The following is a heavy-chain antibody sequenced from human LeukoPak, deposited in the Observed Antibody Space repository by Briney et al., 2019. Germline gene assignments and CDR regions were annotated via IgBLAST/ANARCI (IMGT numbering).Heavy chain of an antibody. J-gene: IGHJ6*03. V-gene: IGHV4-38-2*02. Sequence: PSETLSLTCTVFDYSISSDYYWGWIRQPPGKGLEWIGSINHSGNTYHSPSLKSRVTISVDTSKKQFSLKVTSVTAADTAMYYCAGLAAAGRFTYYYMDVWGKGTTVTVSS. CDR1: DYSISSDYY. CDR2: INHSGNT. CDR3: AGLAAAGRFTYYYMDV. D-gene: IGHD6-13*01.